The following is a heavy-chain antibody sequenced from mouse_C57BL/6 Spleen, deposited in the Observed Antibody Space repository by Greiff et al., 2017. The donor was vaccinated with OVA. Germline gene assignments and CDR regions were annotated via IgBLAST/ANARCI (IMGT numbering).Heavy chain of an antibody. D-gene: IGHD4-1*01. CDR3: ARSGGTGTFDY. CDR2: ISSGSSTI. V-gene: IGHV5-17*01. Sequence: EVQLKKSGGGLVKPGGSLKLSCAASGFTFSDYGMHWVRQAPEKGLEWVAYISSGSSTIYYADTVKGRFTISRDNAKNTLFLQMTSLRSEDTAMYYCARSGGTGTFDYWGQGTTLTVSS. CDR1: GFTFSDYG. J-gene: IGHJ2*01.